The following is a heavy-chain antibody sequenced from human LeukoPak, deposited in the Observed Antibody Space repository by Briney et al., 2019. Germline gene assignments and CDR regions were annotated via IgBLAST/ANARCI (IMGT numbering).Heavy chain of an antibody. Sequence: GASAKVSCKASGFTFTSSAVQWVRQARGQRLEWIGWIVVGSGNTNYAQKFQERVTITRDMSTSTAYMELSSLRSEDTAVYYCAAPGTGTPYYYYGMDVWGQGTTVTVSS. V-gene: IGHV1-58*01. J-gene: IGHJ6*02. CDR2: IVVGSGNT. CDR1: GFTFTSSA. D-gene: IGHD1-1*01. CDR3: AAPGTGTPYYYYGMDV.